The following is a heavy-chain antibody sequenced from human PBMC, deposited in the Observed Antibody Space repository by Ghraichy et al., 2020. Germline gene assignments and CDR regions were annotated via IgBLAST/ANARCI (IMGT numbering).Heavy chain of an antibody. D-gene: IGHD5-24*01. Sequence: GESLNISCAASGFTFDDYTMHWVRQAPGKGLEWVSLISWVGGSTYYADSVKGRFTISRDNSKNSLYLQMNSLRTEDTALYYCAKGREMATIRYFDYWGQGTLVTVSS. CDR1: GFTFDDYT. V-gene: IGHV3-43*01. CDR3: AKGREMATIRYFDY. J-gene: IGHJ4*02. CDR2: ISWVGGST.